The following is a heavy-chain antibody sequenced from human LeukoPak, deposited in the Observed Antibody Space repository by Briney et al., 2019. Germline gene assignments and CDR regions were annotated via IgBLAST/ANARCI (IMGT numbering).Heavy chain of an antibody. V-gene: IGHV1-69*13. J-gene: IGHJ4*02. Sequence: SLRDSCEASRGTFISYATSWVRQALGQGVEWMGRIIPIFGTANYAQKFQGRVTITADESTSTAYMELSSLRSEDTAVYYCARGPQNSGSYWSLFYYFDYWGQGTLVPVSS. CDR1: RGTFISYA. CDR3: ARGPQNSGSYWSLFYYFDY. CDR2: IIPIFGTA. D-gene: IGHD1-26*01.